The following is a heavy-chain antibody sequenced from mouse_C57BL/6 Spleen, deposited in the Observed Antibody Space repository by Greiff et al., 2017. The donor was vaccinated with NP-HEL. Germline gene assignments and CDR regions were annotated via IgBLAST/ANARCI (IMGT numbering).Heavy chain of an antibody. D-gene: IGHD1-1*01. CDR2: IYPGDGDT. CDR3: ARSYYGSRDY. V-gene: IGHV1-82*01. Sequence: VKLQESGPELVKPGASVKISCKASGYAFSSSWMNWVKQRPGKGLEWIGRIYPGDGDTNYNGKFKGKATLTADKSSSTAYMQLSSLTSEDSAVYFCARSYYGSRDYWGQGTTLTVSS. J-gene: IGHJ2*01. CDR1: GYAFSSSW.